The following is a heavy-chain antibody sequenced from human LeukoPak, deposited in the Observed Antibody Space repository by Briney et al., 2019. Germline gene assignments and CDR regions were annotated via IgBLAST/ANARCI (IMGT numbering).Heavy chain of an antibody. D-gene: IGHD6-13*01. CDR3: ARQYGPGYSSTWYFDY. V-gene: IGHV4-39*01. Sequence: PSETLSHTCTVSGGSISSSAYSWGWIRQPPGKGLEWIGNIYYSGNSGNTYYKPALMSRVSISVDTSKNQFSLRLNSVTAADTAVYYCARQYGPGYSSTWYFDYWGQGTLVTVSS. CDR1: GGSISSSAYS. CDR2: IYYSGNSGNT. J-gene: IGHJ4*02.